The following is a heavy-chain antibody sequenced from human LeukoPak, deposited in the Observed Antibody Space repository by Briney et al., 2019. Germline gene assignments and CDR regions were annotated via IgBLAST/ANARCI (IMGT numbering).Heavy chain of an antibody. CDR3: ARTGSTVTMLYPFDH. Sequence: SETLSLTCTVSGGSIRSYYGSWIRQPPGKGLEWIGYIYYSGSTNYNPSLKSRVSISVDTSKNQFSLKLSSVTAADTAVYYCARTGSTVTMLYPFDHWGQGTLVTVSS. V-gene: IGHV4-59*01. D-gene: IGHD4-17*01. CDR2: IYYSGST. CDR1: GGSIRSYY. J-gene: IGHJ4*02.